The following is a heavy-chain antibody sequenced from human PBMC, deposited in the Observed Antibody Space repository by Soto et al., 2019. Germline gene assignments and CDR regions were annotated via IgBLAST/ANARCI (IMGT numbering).Heavy chain of an antibody. J-gene: IGHJ6*02. D-gene: IGHD5-12*01. V-gene: IGHV4-39*07. CDR1: GGSISSSSYY. Sequence: SETLSLTCPVSGGSISSSSYYWGWIRQPPGKGLEWIGSIYYSGSTYYNPSLKSRVTISVDTSKNQFSLKLSSVTAADTAVYYCARRRGFPYYYGMDVWGQGTTVTVSS. CDR3: ARRRGFPYYYGMDV. CDR2: IYYSGST.